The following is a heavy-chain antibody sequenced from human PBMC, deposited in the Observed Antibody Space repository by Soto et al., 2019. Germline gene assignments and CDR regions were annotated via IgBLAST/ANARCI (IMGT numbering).Heavy chain of an antibody. CDR3: ARLYKYDSNTYYYRFDP. J-gene: IGHJ5*02. CDR1: GYTFTSYD. CDR2: MNPNSGNT. Sequence: ASVKVSCKAYGYTFTSYDINWVRQATGQGLEWMGWMNPNSGNTGYAQKFQGRVSMTRNTSVSTAYMELSSLRSEDTAVYYCARLYKYDSNTYYYRFDPWGQGTLVTVSS. D-gene: IGHD3-22*01. V-gene: IGHV1-8*01.